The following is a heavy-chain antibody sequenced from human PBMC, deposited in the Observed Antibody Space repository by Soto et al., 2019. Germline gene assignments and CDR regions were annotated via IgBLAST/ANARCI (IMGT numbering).Heavy chain of an antibody. V-gene: IGHV1-3*01. J-gene: IGHJ4*02. CDR1: GYTFTSFA. Sequence: TSVEVSCKACGYTFTSFAIHWVRQAPGQRPEWMGWINPDNGHTRYSQKFQGRVTITRDTSASAAYMELSSLRSDDTAVYYCAKDPHYHDTTGYCIDNWGQGTLVTVSS. D-gene: IGHD3-22*01. CDR3: AKDPHYHDTTGYCIDN. CDR2: INPDNGHT.